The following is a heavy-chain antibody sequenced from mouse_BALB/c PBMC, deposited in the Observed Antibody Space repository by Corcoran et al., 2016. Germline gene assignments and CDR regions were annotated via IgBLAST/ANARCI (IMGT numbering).Heavy chain of an antibody. D-gene: IGHD4-1*01. CDR3: ANWDWDFEC. Sequence: EVQLQQSGAELVKPGASVKLSCTASGFNIKDTYMHWVKQRPEQGLEWIGRIDPANGNTKYDPKFQGKATITADTSSNTAYLQLSSLTSEDTAVYYCANWDWDFECWGAGTTVTVSS. CDR1: GFNIKDTY. V-gene: IGHV14-3*02. CDR2: IDPANGNT. J-gene: IGHJ1*01.